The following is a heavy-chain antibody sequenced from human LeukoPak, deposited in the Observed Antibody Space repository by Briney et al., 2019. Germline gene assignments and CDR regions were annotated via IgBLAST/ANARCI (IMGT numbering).Heavy chain of an antibody. CDR1: GGSISSSSYY. D-gene: IGHD4-11*01. J-gene: IGHJ4*02. V-gene: IGHV4-39*07. CDR3: ARDTEAVTFDY. Sequence: SETPSLTCTVSGGSISSSSYYWGWIRQPPGKGLEWIGSIYYSGSTYYNPSLKSRVTMSVDTSKNQFSLKLSSVTAADTAVYYCARDTEAVTFDYWGQGTLVTVSS. CDR2: IYYSGST.